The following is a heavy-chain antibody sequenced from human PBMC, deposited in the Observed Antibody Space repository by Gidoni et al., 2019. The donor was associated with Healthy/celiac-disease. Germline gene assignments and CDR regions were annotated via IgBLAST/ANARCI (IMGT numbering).Heavy chain of an antibody. CDR3: ARDVDLDVPLLRYFDWLPSHH. D-gene: IGHD3-9*01. Sequence: QVQLVQSGAEVKKPGASVKVSCKASGYTFTSYGISWVRQAPGQGLEWMGWISAYNGNTNYAQKLQGRVTMTTDTSTSTAYMELRSLRSDDTAVYYCARDVDLDVPLLRYFDWLPSHHWGQGTLVTVSS. CDR1: GYTFTSYG. J-gene: IGHJ4*02. CDR2: ISAYNGNT. V-gene: IGHV1-18*01.